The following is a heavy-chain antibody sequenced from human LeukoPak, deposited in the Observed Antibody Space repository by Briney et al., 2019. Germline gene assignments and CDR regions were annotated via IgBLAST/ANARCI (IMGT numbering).Heavy chain of an antibody. CDR3: ARFPVVGGTFRYYYYYGMDV. D-gene: IGHD3-16*01. CDR1: GGTFSSYA. J-gene: IGHJ6*02. Sequence: SVKVSCKASGGTFSSYAISWVRQAPGQGLEWMGGIIPIFGTANYAQKLQGRVTMTTDTSTSTAYMELRSLRSDDTAVYYCARFPVVGGTFRYYYYYGMDVWGQGTTVTVSS. V-gene: IGHV1-69*05. CDR2: IIPIFGTA.